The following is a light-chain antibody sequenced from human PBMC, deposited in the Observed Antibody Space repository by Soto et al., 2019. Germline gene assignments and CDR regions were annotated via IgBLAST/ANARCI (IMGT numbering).Light chain of an antibody. V-gene: IGKV4-1*01. CDR1: QSLLYSSNNQNY. J-gene: IGKJ1*01. CDR2: WAS. CDR3: EQYYSSPRT. Sequence: DIVMTQSPDSLAVSLGERATINCKSSQSLLYSSNNQNYLAWYQQKPGQPPKLLIYWASARQSGVPHRFSGSGSGTDFTLTISSLQAEDVAVYYCEQYYSSPRTFGQGTKVDIK.